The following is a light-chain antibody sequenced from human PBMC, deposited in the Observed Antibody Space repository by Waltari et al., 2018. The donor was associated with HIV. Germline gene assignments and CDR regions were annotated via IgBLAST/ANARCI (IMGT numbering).Light chain of an antibody. CDR2: GAS. Sequence: EIVMTQSPATLSVSPGEKATLSCRASQNVNNNLAWYQQKPGQAPRPLIYGASTRATGIPDRFSGSGSGTEFTLTISSLQSEDFVLYYCQQYNNWPPLSFGGGTKVEFK. CDR3: QQYNNWPPLS. V-gene: IGKV3-15*01. J-gene: IGKJ4*01. CDR1: QNVNNN.